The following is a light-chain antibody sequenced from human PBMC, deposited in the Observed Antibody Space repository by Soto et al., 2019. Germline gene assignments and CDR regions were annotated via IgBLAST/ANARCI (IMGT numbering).Light chain of an antibody. CDR2: AAS. V-gene: IGKV1-6*01. Sequence: AIQMTQSPSSLSASVGDRVNITCRTSQGIRNVLGWFQQKPGKAPKLLINAASNLQSGVPSRFSGSGSGNNFTLTIINLQPEDIATYYCRQDYNYPRTFGQGKELEIK. CDR1: QGIRNV. J-gene: IGKJ1*01. CDR3: RQDYNYPRT.